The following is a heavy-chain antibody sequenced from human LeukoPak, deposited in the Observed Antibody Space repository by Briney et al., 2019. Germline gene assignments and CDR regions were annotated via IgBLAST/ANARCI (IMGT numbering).Heavy chain of an antibody. CDR3: ARGLHGPDY. V-gene: IGHV3-74*01. Sequence: PGGSLILSCAASGFTFSSYWMEWVRQASVKGLVWVSRIDSDGSNTNYADSVKGRFTVSRDNAKNTLYLQMSSLRAEDTAVYYCARGLHGPDYWGQGTLVSVSS. J-gene: IGHJ4*02. CDR1: GFTFSSYW. CDR2: IDSDGSNT. D-gene: IGHD5/OR15-5a*01.